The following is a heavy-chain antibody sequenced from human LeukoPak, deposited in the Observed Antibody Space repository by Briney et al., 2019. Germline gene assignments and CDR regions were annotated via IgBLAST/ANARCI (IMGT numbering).Heavy chain of an antibody. CDR1: GGSISSGDYY. J-gene: IGHJ5*02. CDR2: IYYSGST. D-gene: IGHD4-17*01. V-gene: IGHV4-30-4*01. CDR3: ARRYGDYLGVWFDP. Sequence: SETLSLTCTVSGGSISSGDYYWSWIRQPPGKGLEWIGYIYYSGSTYYNPSLKSRVTISVDTSKNQFSLKLSSVTAADTAVYYCARRYGDYLGVWFDPWGQGTLVTVSS.